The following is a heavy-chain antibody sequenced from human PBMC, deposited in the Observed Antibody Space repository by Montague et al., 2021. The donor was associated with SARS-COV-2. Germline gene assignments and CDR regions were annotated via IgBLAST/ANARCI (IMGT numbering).Heavy chain of an antibody. J-gene: IGHJ4*02. V-gene: IGHV4-38-2*02. Sequence: SETRSLTCTVSGYSISSGYYWGWIRQPPGKGLEWIGSIYHSGSTYYNPSLKSRVTISVDTSKNQFSLKLSSVTAADTAVYYCARDVRYYDFWSGRARISPDYWGQGTLVTVSS. CDR1: GYSISSGYY. CDR2: IYHSGST. CDR3: ARDVRYYDFWSGRARISPDY. D-gene: IGHD3-3*01.